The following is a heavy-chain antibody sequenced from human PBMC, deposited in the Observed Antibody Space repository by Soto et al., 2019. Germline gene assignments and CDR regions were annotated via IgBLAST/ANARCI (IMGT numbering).Heavy chain of an antibody. CDR2: ISGSGGST. D-gene: IGHD3-22*01. J-gene: IGHJ3*02. CDR1: GFTFSSYA. Sequence: EVQLLESGGGLVQPGGSLRLSCAASGFTFSSYAMSWVRQAPGKGLEWVSAISGSGGSTYYADSVKGRFTISRDKSKNTLYVQMTSLRAEDTAVYYCAKEMDYYDSSALAFDIWGQGTMVTVSS. V-gene: IGHV3-23*01. CDR3: AKEMDYYDSSALAFDI.